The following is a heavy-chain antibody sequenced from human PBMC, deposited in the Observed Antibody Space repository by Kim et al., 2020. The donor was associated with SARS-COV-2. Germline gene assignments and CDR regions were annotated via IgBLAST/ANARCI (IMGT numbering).Heavy chain of an antibody. V-gene: IGHV3-30*18. CDR3: AKVHPEYSSSSGGGNFDY. D-gene: IGHD6-6*01. CDR2: ISYDGSNK. J-gene: IGHJ4*02. CDR1: GFTFSSYG. Sequence: GGSLRLSCAASGFTFSSYGMHWVRQAPGKGLEWVAVISYDGSNKYYADSVKGRFTISRDNSKNTLYLQMNSLRAEDTAVYYCAKVHPEYSSSSGGGNFDYWGQGTLVTVSA.